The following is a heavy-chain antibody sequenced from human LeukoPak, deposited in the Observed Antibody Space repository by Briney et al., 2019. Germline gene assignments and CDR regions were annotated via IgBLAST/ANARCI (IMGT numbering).Heavy chain of an antibody. CDR1: GYTFTGYY. D-gene: IGHD2-15*01. CDR3: ARERIFGRGWFDP. J-gene: IGHJ5*02. V-gene: IGHV1-2*02. Sequence: ASVKVSCKASGYTFTGYYMHWVRHAPGQGLEWMGWINPNSGGTNYAQKFQGRVTMTRDTSISTAYMELSRLRSDDTAVYYCARERIFGRGWFDPWGQGTLVTVSS. CDR2: INPNSGGT.